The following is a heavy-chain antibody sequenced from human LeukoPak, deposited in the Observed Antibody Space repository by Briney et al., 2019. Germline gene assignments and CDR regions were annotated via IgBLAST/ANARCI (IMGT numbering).Heavy chain of an antibody. Sequence: SETLSLTCTVSGGSISSGHYWGWIRQPPGRGLEWIGSTYHTGATYYNPSLESRVTISADTSKNQISLQLRSVTAADTAVYYCARHSVSGYYYYMDVWGKGTTVTVSS. V-gene: IGHV4-38-2*02. D-gene: IGHD5/OR15-5a*01. J-gene: IGHJ6*03. CDR2: TYHTGAT. CDR1: GGSISSGHY. CDR3: ARHSVSGYYYYMDV.